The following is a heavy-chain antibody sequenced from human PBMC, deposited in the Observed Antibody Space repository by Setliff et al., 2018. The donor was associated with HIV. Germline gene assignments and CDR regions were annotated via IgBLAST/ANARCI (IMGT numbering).Heavy chain of an antibody. D-gene: IGHD5-18*01. CDR3: ARRGKTENSYVLNWFDP. V-gene: IGHV4-39*07. J-gene: IGHJ5*02. Sequence: SETLSLTCAVSGGSIGSSDYYWGWIRQPPGKGLEWIGSIFYTGRTTYNPSLRSRVTISLDTSKTQFSLSLTSVTAADTAMYYCARRGKTENSYVLNWFDPWGQGILVTVSS. CDR1: GGSIGSSDYY. CDR2: IFYTGRT.